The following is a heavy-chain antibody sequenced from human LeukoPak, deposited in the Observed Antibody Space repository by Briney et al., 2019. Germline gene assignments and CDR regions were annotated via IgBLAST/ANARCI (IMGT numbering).Heavy chain of an antibody. Sequence: ASVKVSCKTSGYTFTDYSLHWVRQAPGQGPEWMGWINPNTGATKDAQNFQGRVTMTRDTSISTAYMELTRLRSDDTAVYYCARLGADCSDGTCYSDLKFDYWGQGTLVTVSS. V-gene: IGHV1-2*02. D-gene: IGHD2-15*01. CDR1: GYTFTDYS. CDR2: INPNTGAT. J-gene: IGHJ4*02. CDR3: ARLGADCSDGTCYSDLKFDY.